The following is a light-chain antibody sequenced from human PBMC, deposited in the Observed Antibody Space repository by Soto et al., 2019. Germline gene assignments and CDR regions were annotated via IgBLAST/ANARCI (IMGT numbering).Light chain of an antibody. CDR2: AAS. J-gene: IGKJ3*01. CDR1: QGISNY. Sequence: DIQMTQSPSSLSASVGDRVTITCRASQGISNYLAWYQQKPGKVPKLLIYAASTLQSAVPSRFSGSGSGTDFTLTISSLQPEDVATYYCQKYNCAATFTFGTGTKEDIK. V-gene: IGKV1-27*01. CDR3: QKYNCAATFT.